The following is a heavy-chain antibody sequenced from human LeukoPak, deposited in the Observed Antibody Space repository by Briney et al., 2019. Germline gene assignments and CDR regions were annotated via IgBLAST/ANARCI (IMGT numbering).Heavy chain of an antibody. V-gene: IGHV1-8*03. J-gene: IGHJ5*02. CDR3: ARGTGYCSSTICSTRFDP. CDR2: MNPNSANT. Sequence: GASVKVSCKASGYTFTSYDINWVRQATGQGLEWMGWMNPNSANTGYAQKFQGRVTITRNTSISTAYMELSSLRSEDTAVYYCARGTGYCSSTICSTRFDPWGQGTLVTVSS. D-gene: IGHD2-2*01. CDR1: GYTFTSYD.